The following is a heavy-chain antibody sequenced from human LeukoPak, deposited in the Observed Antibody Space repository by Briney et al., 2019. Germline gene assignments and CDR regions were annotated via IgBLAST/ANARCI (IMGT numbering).Heavy chain of an antibody. CDR1: GFNVRSYG. Sequence: GGSLRLSCAASGFNVRSYGLHWDRQAPGKSLEWVAFIWSDGSNTNYADSVKGRFTICRDISKNSLYLKMNSMRAEDTAVYYCAGDGPHYDLEVWGQGTTVTVSS. D-gene: IGHD3-3*01. V-gene: IGHV3-33*01. CDR2: IWSDGSNT. CDR3: AGDGPHYDLEV. J-gene: IGHJ6*02.